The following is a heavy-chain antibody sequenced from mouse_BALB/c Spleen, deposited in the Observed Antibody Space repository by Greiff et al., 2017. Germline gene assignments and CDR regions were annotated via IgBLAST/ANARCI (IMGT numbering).Heavy chain of an antibody. CDR2: IWSGGST. CDR1: GFSLTSYG. D-gene: IGHD2-2*01. CDR3: ARGMYYGYSAWFAY. J-gene: IGHJ3*01. V-gene: IGHV2-2*02. Sequence: VQLQESGPGLVQPSQSLSITCTVSGFSLTSYGVHWVRQSPGKGLEWLGVIWSGGSTDYNAAFISRLSISKDNSKSQVFFKMNSLQANDTAIYYCARGMYYGYSAWFAYWGQGTLVTVSA.